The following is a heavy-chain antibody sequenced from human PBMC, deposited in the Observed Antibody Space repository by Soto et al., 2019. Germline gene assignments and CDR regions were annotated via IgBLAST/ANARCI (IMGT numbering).Heavy chain of an antibody. CDR3: ARDHPNRNYGTCFDY. J-gene: IGHJ4*02. Sequence: LRLSYAASGFMFSIYEMNWVRQAPGKGLEWVSYISSGGINIHYADSVKGRFTISRDNAKNSLYLQMDNLRAEDTAVYYCARDHPNRNYGTCFDYWGQGTPVTV. D-gene: IGHD1-7*01. V-gene: IGHV3-48*03. CDR2: ISSGGINI. CDR1: GFMFSIYE.